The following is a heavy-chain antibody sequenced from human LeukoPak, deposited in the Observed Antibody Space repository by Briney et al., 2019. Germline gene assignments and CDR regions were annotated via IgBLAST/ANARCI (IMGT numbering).Heavy chain of an antibody. CDR3: AKGAYDYIEIAYFDY. CDR2: IIGSSGTT. D-gene: IGHD5-12*01. CDR1: GFTFSGFA. J-gene: IGHJ4*02. Sequence: AGGSLRLSCAASGFTFSGFAMSWVRRTPGKGLEWVSLIIGSSGTTFYADSVKGRFTISRDKSKSTLYLQMNSLRAEDTAVYYCAKGAYDYIEIAYFDYWGQGSLVTVSS. V-gene: IGHV3-23*01.